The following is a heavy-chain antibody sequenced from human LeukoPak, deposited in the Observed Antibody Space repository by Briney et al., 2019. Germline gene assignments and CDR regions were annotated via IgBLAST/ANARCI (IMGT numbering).Heavy chain of an antibody. V-gene: IGHV3-23*01. CDR3: ARNDSSGYFDY. Sequence: GGSLRLSCAASGFTFSSYAMNWIRQAPGKGLEWVSTISGGGPRTYYADSVKGRFTISRDNANNTVYLLMSSLRAEDTALYYCARNDSSGYFDYWGQGTLVTVSS. CDR1: GFTFSSYA. CDR2: ISGGGPRT. D-gene: IGHD3-22*01. J-gene: IGHJ4*02.